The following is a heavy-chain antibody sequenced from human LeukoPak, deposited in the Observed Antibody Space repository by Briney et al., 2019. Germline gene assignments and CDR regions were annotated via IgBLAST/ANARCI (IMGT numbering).Heavy chain of an antibody. Sequence: QAGGSLRLSCAASGFIFSSYGMHWVRQAPGKGLEWVALIWCDGSNSNHADSVKGRFTISRDNPKNTLYPQMNRLRPEDTAVYYCASMTSLPLDDSFDIWGQGTLVTVSS. D-gene: IGHD2-21*02. CDR3: ASMTSLPLDDSFDI. V-gene: IGHV3-33*01. J-gene: IGHJ3*02. CDR2: IWCDGSNS. CDR1: GFIFSSYG.